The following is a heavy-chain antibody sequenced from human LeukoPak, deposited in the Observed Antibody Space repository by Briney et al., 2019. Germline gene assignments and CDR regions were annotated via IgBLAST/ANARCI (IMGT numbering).Heavy chain of an antibody. Sequence: SETLSLTCTVSGGSISSYYWSWIRQPPGKGLEWIGYFYNSGSTDYNPSLKSRVTISVNTSKNQFSLKLSSVTAADTAVYYCARSKYGGPDYWGQGTLVTVSS. D-gene: IGHD3-10*02. CDR2: FYNSGST. CDR3: ARSKYGGPDY. J-gene: IGHJ4*02. CDR1: GGSISSYY. V-gene: IGHV4-59*01.